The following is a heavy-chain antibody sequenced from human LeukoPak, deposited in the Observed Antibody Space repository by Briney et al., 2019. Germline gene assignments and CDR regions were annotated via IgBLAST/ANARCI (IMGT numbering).Heavy chain of an antibody. Sequence: SXXVSCKASGYTFTSYGISWVRQAPGQGLEWMGWISAYNGNTNYARKLQGRVTMTTDTSTSTAYMELRSLRSDDTAVYYCARRFWSGHNDYWGQGTLVTVSS. J-gene: IGHJ4*02. V-gene: IGHV1-18*01. D-gene: IGHD3-3*01. CDR1: GYTFTSYG. CDR3: ARRFWSGHNDY. CDR2: ISAYNGNT.